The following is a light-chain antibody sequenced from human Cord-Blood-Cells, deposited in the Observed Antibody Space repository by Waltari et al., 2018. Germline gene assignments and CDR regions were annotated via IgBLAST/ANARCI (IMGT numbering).Light chain of an antibody. CDR2: GAS. Sequence: ESVWTQSPGTLSLSPGERATLSCRASQSVSSSYLAWYQQKPGQAPRLRIYGASSRATGIPDRFSGSGSGTDFTLTISRLEPEDFAVYYCQQYGSSPWTFGQGTKVEIQ. V-gene: IGKV3-20*01. CDR3: QQYGSSPWT. CDR1: QSVSSSY. J-gene: IGKJ1*01.